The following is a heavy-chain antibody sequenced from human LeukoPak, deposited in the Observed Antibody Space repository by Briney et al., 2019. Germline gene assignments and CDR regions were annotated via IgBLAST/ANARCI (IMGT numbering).Heavy chain of an antibody. CDR3: ARDGLQAYYDSSGFFDY. J-gene: IGHJ4*02. D-gene: IGHD3-22*01. V-gene: IGHV3-21*01. CDR1: GFTFSSYN. Sequence: GGSLRLSCAASGFTFSSYNMNWVRQAPGKGLEWVSSISGSSSFIPYADSMQGRFTISRDNARNSLYLQMNSLRAEDTAVYYCARDGLQAYYDSSGFFDYWGQGTLVTVSS. CDR2: ISGSSSFI.